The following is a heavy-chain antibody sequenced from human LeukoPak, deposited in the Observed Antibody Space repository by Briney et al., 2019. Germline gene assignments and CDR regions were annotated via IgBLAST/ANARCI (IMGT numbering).Heavy chain of an antibody. J-gene: IGHJ6*03. CDR3: ARDCSSFEWVYYYYYMDV. Sequence: GGSLRPSCAASGFTFSSYWMSWVRQAPGKGLESVANIKQDGSEKYYLDSVKGRFTISRDNAKNSLYLQMNSLRAEDTAVYYCARDCSSFEWVYYYYYMDVWGKGTTVTVSS. CDR2: IKQDGSEK. D-gene: IGHD2-2*01. V-gene: IGHV3-7*01. CDR1: GFTFSSYW.